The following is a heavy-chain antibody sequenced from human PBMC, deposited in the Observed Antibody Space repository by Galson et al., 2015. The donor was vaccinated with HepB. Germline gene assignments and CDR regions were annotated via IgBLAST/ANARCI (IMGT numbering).Heavy chain of an antibody. CDR1: GFTFSNYW. J-gene: IGHJ4*02. V-gene: IGHV3-7*03. CDR3: ADPPSGF. D-gene: IGHD3-10*01. CDR2: MNQDGSAK. Sequence: SLRLSCAASGFTFSNYWMSWVRQAPGKGLEWVASMNQDGSAKSHVDSVEGRFTISRDNSKNSLFRHMNSLRPEDTAVYYCADPPSGFWGQGTLVAVSS.